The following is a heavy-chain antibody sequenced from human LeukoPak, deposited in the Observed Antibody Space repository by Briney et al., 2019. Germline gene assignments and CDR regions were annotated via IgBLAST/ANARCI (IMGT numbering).Heavy chain of an antibody. CDR3: ARTYSGSYLEYFQH. D-gene: IGHD1-26*01. V-gene: IGHV4-34*01. Sequence: PSETLSLTCAVYGGSFSGYYWSWIRQPPGKGLEWIGEINHSGSTNYNPSLKSPVTISVDTSKNQFSLKLNSVTAADTAVYYCARTYSGSYLEYFQHWGQGTLVTVSS. CDR2: INHSGST. J-gene: IGHJ1*01. CDR1: GGSFSGYY.